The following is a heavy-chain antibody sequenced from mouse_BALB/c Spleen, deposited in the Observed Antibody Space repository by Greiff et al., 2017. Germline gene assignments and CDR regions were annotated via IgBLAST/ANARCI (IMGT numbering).Heavy chain of an antibody. D-gene: IGHD1-1*01. CDR2: ISSGGSYT. Sequence: EVKLVESGGGLVKPGGSLKLSCAASGFTFSSYAMSWVRRSPEKRLEWVAEISSGGSYTYYPDTVTGRFTISRDNAKNTLYLEMSSLRSEDTAMYYCARDYGSSPFDYWGQGTTLTVSS. J-gene: IGHJ2*01. V-gene: IGHV5-9-4*01. CDR3: ARDYGSSPFDY. CDR1: GFTFSSYA.